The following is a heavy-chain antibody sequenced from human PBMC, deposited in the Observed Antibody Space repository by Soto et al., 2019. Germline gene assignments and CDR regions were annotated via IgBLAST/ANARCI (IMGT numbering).Heavy chain of an antibody. V-gene: IGHV3-30*18. Sequence: QVQLVESGGGVVQPGRSLRLSCAASGFTFSSYGMHWVRQAPGKGLEWVAVISYDGSNKYYADSVKGRFTISRDNSKNTLYLQMNSLRAEDTAVYYCAKDRRPTSGSYQPVDYWGQGTLVIVSS. CDR1: GFTFSSYG. D-gene: IGHD1-26*01. CDR2: ISYDGSNK. CDR3: AKDRRPTSGSYQPVDY. J-gene: IGHJ4*02.